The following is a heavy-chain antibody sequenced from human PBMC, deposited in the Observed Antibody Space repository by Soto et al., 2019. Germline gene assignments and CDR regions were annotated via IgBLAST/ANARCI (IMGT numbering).Heavy chain of an antibody. CDR3: ARVQGDMVRGVITAFDI. CDR1: GGTFSSYA. Sequence: SVKVSFKASGGTFSSYAISWVRQAPGQGLEWMGGIIPIFGTANYAQKFQGRVTITADESTSTAYMELSSLRSGDTAVYYCARVQGDMVRGVITAFDIWGQGTMVTVSS. D-gene: IGHD3-10*01. CDR2: IIPIFGTA. J-gene: IGHJ3*02. V-gene: IGHV1-69*13.